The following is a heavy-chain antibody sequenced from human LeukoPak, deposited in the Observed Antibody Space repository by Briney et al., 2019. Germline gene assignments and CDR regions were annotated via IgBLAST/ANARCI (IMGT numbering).Heavy chain of an antibody. CDR3: ARDNVLRFLEWLPPDAFDI. Sequence: SETLSLTCTVSGGSISSYCWSWIRQPAGKGLEWIGRIYTSGSTNYNPSLKSRVTMSVDTSKNQFSLKLSSVTAADTAVYYCARDNVLRFLEWLPPDAFDIWGQGTMVTVSS. D-gene: IGHD3-3*01. CDR2: IYTSGST. J-gene: IGHJ3*02. V-gene: IGHV4-4*07. CDR1: GGSISSYC.